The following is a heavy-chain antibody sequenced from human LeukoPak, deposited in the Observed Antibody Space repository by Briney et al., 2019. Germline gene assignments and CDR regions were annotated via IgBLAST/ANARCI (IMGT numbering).Heavy chain of an antibody. CDR3: ARLWHYDLWSGLLATFDI. CDR1: GYTFTGYY. Sequence: ASVKVSCKASGYTFTGYYLHWVRQAPGQGLEWMGWINPNSGVTNYAQNFQGRVSMTRDTSISTAYMELSRLISDDTAVYYCARLWHYDLWSGLLATFDIWGQGTMVTVSS. D-gene: IGHD3-3*01. J-gene: IGHJ3*02. V-gene: IGHV1-2*02. CDR2: INPNSGVT.